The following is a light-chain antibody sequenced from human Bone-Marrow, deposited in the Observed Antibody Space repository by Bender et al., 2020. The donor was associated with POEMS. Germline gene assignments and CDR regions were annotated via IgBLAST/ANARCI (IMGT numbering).Light chain of an antibody. CDR2: YDD. J-gene: IGLJ3*02. CDR3: SAWDDSLGGWV. V-gene: IGLV1-36*01. CDR1: ISNIGSNT. Sequence: VLNQAPSASGAPGQTVTISCSGSISNIGSNTVNWYQQLPGMAPKLLIYYDDLLTPGVSDRFSASKSGTSASLAISEIQSEDEALYYCSAWDDSLGGWVFGGGTKLTVL.